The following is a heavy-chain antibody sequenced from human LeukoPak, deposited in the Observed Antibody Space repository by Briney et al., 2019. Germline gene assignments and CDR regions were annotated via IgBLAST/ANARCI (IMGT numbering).Heavy chain of an antibody. Sequence: GGSLRLSCVGSGFTFSSHGLHWVRQAPGKGLEWVAVISHEGSYQNHADSVKGRFTISRDNSKNMVYLQMNSLRVEDTAVYYCARTREKWQVLDYWGQGTPVTVSS. CDR1: GFTFSSHG. CDR3: ARTREKWQVLDY. D-gene: IGHD6-19*01. V-gene: IGHV3-30*03. CDR2: ISHEGSYQ. J-gene: IGHJ4*02.